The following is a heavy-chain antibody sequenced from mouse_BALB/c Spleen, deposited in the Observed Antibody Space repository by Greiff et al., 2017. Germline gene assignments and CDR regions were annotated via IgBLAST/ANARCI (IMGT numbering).Heavy chain of an antibody. V-gene: IGHV1S127*01. CDR2: IDPSDSYT. J-gene: IGHJ4*01. Sequence: QVQLQQPGAELVKPGASVKMSCKASGYTFTSYWMHWVKQRPGQGLEWIGVIDPSDSYTSYNQKFKGKATLTVDTSSSTAYMQLSSLTSEDSAVYYCTRLEFAMDYWGQGTSGTVSS. CDR3: TRLEFAMDY. CDR1: GYTFTSYW.